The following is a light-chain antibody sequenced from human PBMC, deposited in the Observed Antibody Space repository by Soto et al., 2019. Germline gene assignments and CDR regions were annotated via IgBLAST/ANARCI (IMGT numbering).Light chain of an antibody. Sequence: DIQMTQSPSTLSASVGDRVTITCRASQSINSWLAWYQQKPGKAPKPLIYKASSLESGVPSRFSGSGSGTECTLTISSLQPDDFATYYGQQYNSYSGYTFGQGTKLESK. CDR3: QQYNSYSGYT. CDR2: KAS. J-gene: IGKJ2*01. CDR1: QSINSW. V-gene: IGKV1-5*03.